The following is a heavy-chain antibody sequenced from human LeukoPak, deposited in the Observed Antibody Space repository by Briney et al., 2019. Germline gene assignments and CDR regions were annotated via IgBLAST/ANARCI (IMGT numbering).Heavy chain of an antibody. CDR3: ARGAAAVSFDY. Sequence: ESGPTLVKPTQTLTLTCTFSGFSLSTSGVGVGWIRQPPGKALEWLALIYWNDDKRYSPSLKSRLTITKDTSKNQVVLTMTSMDPVDTATYYCARGAAAVSFDYWGQGTLVTVSS. CDR1: GFSLSTSGVG. D-gene: IGHD6-13*01. V-gene: IGHV2-5*01. J-gene: IGHJ4*02. CDR2: IYWNDDK.